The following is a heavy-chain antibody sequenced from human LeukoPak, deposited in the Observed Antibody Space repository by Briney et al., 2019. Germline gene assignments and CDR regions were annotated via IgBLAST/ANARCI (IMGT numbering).Heavy chain of an antibody. D-gene: IGHD1-26*01. CDR1: GYTLTELS. CDR3: ARDYPITGYSNGRGWFDP. J-gene: IGHJ5*02. V-gene: IGHV1-2*02. Sequence: GASVKVSCKVSGYTLTELSMHWVRQAPGQGLEWTGWIYPNSGGTYYAQKFQGRVTMTRDTSISTAYMELSRLRSDDTAVYYCARDYPITGYSNGRGWFDPWGQGTLVTVSS. CDR2: IYPNSGGT.